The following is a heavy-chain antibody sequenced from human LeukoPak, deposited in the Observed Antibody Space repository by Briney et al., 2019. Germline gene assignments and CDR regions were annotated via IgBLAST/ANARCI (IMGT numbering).Heavy chain of an antibody. J-gene: IGHJ4*02. V-gene: IGHV3-15*01. CDR2: IKSKTDGGTT. Sequence: GGSLRLSCSASGFTFSNAWMSWVRQVPGKGLEWVGRIKSKTDGGTTDYAAPVKGRFSISRDDSKSTLYLQMNSLKTEDTAVYYCTTYRSGYFNYWGQGTLVTVSS. D-gene: IGHD5-18*01. CDR3: TTYRSGYFNY. CDR1: GFTFSNAW.